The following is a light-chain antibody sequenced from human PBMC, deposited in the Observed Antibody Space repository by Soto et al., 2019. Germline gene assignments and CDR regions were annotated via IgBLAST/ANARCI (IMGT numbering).Light chain of an antibody. CDR2: AAS. V-gene: IGKV3-20*01. Sequence: EIVLTQSPGTLSLSPGDRATLSCRASQRISDNYLAWYQQKPGQAPRLLISAASSRATGIPDRFSGSGFGTDFTLTISRLEPEDFAVYYCQQYGKSPRWTFGQGTKVEIK. CDR3: QQYGKSPRWT. J-gene: IGKJ1*01. CDR1: QRISDNY.